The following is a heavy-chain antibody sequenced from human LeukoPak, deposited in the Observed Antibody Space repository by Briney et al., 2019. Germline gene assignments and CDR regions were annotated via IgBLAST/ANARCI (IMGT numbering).Heavy chain of an antibody. CDR2: ISHSGRT. CDR1: GGSISHDGYS. CDR3: ARGYYGSGSFDLDY. V-gene: IGHV4-30-2*01. Sequence: TLSLTCDVSGGSISHDGYSWSWIRQPPGKGLEWIGHISHSGRTSYNPSLKSRVIISLDRSKNQFSLKLTAVTAADTAMYYCARGYYGSGSFDLDYWGQGTLVIVSS. J-gene: IGHJ4*02. D-gene: IGHD3-10*01.